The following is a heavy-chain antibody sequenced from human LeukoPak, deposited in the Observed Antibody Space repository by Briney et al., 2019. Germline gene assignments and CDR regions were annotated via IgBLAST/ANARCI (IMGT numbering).Heavy chain of an antibody. D-gene: IGHD5-18*01. Sequence: PSETLSLTCAVSGGSISSGGYSWSWIRQPPGKGLEWIGYIYYSGSTYYNPSLKSRVTISVDTSKNQFSLKLSSVTAADTAVYYCARARTRSGYGFDPWGQGTLVTVSS. V-gene: IGHV4-30-4*07. CDR1: GGSISSGGYS. J-gene: IGHJ5*02. CDR2: IYYSGST. CDR3: ARARTRSGYGFDP.